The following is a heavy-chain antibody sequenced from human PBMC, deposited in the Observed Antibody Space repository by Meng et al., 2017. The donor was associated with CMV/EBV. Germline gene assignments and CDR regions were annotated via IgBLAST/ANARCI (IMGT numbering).Heavy chain of an antibody. V-gene: IGHV1-69*04. J-gene: IGHJ6*02. CDR1: GGTFSSYT. CDR3: ARDKDSSSSYDDGMDV. Sequence: SVKVSCKASGGTFSSYTISWVRQAPGQGLEWMGRIIPILGIANYAQKFQGRVTITADKSTSTAYMELSSLRSEETAVYYCARDKDSSSSYDDGMDVWGQGTTVTVSS. CDR2: IIPILGIA. D-gene: IGHD6-6*01.